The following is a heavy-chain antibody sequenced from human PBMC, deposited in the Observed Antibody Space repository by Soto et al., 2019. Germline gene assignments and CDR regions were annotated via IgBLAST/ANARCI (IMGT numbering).Heavy chain of an antibody. Sequence: SVKVSCKASGGTFSSYAISWVRQAPGQGLEWMGGIIPIFGTANYAQKFQGRVTITADESTSTAYMELSSLRSEDTAVYYCASGEIATLPQYYYGMDVWGQGATVTVSS. CDR1: GGTFSSYA. D-gene: IGHD6-13*01. J-gene: IGHJ6*02. V-gene: IGHV1-69*13. CDR2: IIPIFGTA. CDR3: ASGEIATLPQYYYGMDV.